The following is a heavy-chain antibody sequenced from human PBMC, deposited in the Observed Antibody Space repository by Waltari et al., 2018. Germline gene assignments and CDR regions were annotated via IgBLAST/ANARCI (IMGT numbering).Heavy chain of an antibody. CDR1: GYTFTGYY. V-gene: IGHV1-2*02. CDR3: ARAQRYYCSSTSCYSSDFDY. Sequence: QVQLVQSGAEVKKPGASVKVPCQASGYTFTGYYMPWVRRAPGQGLEWMGWINPNSGGTNYAQKFQGRVTMTRDTSISTAYMELSRLRSDDTAVYYCARAQRYYCSSTSCYSSDFDYWGQGTLVTVSS. CDR2: INPNSGGT. J-gene: IGHJ4*02. D-gene: IGHD2-2*02.